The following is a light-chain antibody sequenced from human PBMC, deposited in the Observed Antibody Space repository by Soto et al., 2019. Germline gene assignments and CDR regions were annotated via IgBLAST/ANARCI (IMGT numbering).Light chain of an antibody. V-gene: IGLV1-40*01. CDR3: AAWDTTLNGPV. CDR1: SSNIGAGYD. J-gene: IGLJ3*02. CDR2: GDN. Sequence: QSVLTQPPSVSGAPGQRVTISCTGSSSNIGAGYDVQWYQQLPGTAPKLLMYGDNNRPSGVPDRFSGSKSGTSGSLAISGLQSEDEADYYCAAWDTTLNGPVFGGGTKLTVL.